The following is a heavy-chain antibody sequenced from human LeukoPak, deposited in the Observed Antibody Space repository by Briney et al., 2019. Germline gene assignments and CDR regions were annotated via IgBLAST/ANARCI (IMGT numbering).Heavy chain of an antibody. D-gene: IGHD3-22*01. Sequence: GGSLRLSCAASGFTFSSYSMKCVRQAPGKGLEWVSSISSSSSYIYYADSVKGRFTISRDNAKNSLYLQMNSLRAEDTAVYYCARDLNMEGYYDSSGYGPDAFDIWGQGTMVTVSS. J-gene: IGHJ3*02. CDR3: ARDLNMEGYYDSSGYGPDAFDI. V-gene: IGHV3-21*01. CDR2: ISSSSSYI. CDR1: GFTFSSYS.